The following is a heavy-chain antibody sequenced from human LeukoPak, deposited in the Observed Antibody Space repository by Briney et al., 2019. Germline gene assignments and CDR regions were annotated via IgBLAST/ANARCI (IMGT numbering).Heavy chain of an antibody. CDR3: ARDLTYYDAFDI. V-gene: IGHV4-59*01. D-gene: IGHD3-10*01. CDR2: IYYSGST. Sequence: SETLSLTCTVSGGSISSYYWSWIRQPPGKGLEWIGYIYYSGSTNYNPSLKSRVTISVDTSKNQFSLKLSSVTAADTAVYYCARDLTYYDAFDIWGQGTMVTVSS. CDR1: GGSISSYY. J-gene: IGHJ3*02.